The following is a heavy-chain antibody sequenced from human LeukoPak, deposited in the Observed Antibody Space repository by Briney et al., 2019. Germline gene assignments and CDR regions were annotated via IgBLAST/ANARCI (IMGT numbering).Heavy chain of an antibody. CDR3: AKDLVDIVATILTDAFDI. CDR1: GFTFSSYA. J-gene: IGHJ3*02. Sequence: GGSLRLSCAASGFTFSSYAMSWVRQAPGKGLEWVSAISGSGGSTYYADSVKGRFTISRDNSKNTLYLQMNSLRAEDTAAYYCAKDLVDIVATILTDAFDIWGQGTMVTVSS. CDR2: ISGSGGST. D-gene: IGHD5-12*01. V-gene: IGHV3-23*01.